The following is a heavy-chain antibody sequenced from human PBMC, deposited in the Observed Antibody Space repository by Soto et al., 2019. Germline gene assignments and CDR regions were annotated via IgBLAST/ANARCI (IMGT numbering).Heavy chain of an antibody. J-gene: IGHJ4*02. D-gene: IGHD1-1*01. Sequence: PGGSLRLSCVASGFTFNIYWMHWVRQAPGKGLEWVSRIDNDGSATTYADSVKGRFTISGDNAKNTLFLQMNTLRVDDTAVYYCARDNWNSYWGQGTLVTVSS. CDR1: GFTFNIYW. V-gene: IGHV3-74*01. CDR3: ARDNWNSY. CDR2: IDNDGSAT.